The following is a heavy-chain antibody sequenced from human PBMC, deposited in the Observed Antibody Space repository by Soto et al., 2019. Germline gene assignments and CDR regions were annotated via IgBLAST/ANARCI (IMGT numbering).Heavy chain of an antibody. Sequence: QVRLVESGGGVVQPGRSLRLSCAASGFTFSNYGMHWVRQAPGKGLEWVVVISYDGTNEYYADSVKGRFTISRDNSKNALYLQMSSLRTEDTAVYYCARAYSGSWYYFDYWGQGTLATVSS. D-gene: IGHD6-13*01. CDR2: ISYDGTNE. V-gene: IGHV3-30*03. CDR1: GFTFSNYG. CDR3: ARAYSGSWYYFDY. J-gene: IGHJ4*02.